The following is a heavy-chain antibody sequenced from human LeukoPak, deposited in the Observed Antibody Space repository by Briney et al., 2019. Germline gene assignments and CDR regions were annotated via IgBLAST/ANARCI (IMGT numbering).Heavy chain of an antibody. J-gene: IGHJ6*04. CDR3: AKGLNRGVVIMPAGQMDV. Sequence: GGTLRLSCAASGFTFSSYGLSWVRQAPGKGLEWLSSISGSGGSTYYADSVKGRFTISRDNSMNTLYLQMHSLRAEDMAVYYYAKGLNRGVVIMPAGQMDVWGKGTTVTISS. CDR1: GFTFSSYG. D-gene: IGHD2-2*01. V-gene: IGHV3-23*01. CDR2: ISGSGGST.